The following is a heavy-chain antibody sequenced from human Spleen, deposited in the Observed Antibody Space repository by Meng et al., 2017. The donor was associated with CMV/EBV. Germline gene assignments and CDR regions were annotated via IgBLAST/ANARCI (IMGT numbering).Heavy chain of an antibody. Sequence: GESLKISCAASGFTFSSYNMNWVRQAPGKGLEWVSSISSSSSYIYYADSVKGRFTISRDNAKNSLYLQMNSLRAEDTAVYYCARAVWEQWLVPPLDYWGQGTLVTVSS. CDR2: ISSSSSYI. J-gene: IGHJ4*02. V-gene: IGHV3-21*01. CDR3: ARAVWEQWLVPPLDY. D-gene: IGHD6-19*01. CDR1: GFTFSSYN.